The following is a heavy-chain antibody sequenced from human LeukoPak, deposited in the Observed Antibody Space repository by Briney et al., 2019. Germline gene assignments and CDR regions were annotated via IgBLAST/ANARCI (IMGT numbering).Heavy chain of an antibody. V-gene: IGHV1-46*01. CDR3: ARDQSLTGYYYFDY. D-gene: IGHD3-9*01. J-gene: IGHJ4*02. CDR2: INPSGGTT. CDR1: GYTFTSYY. Sequence: ASVKVSCKASGYTFTSYYMHWVRQAPGQGLEWMGIINPSGGTTTYAQKLQGRVTMTTDTSTSTAYMELRSLRSDDTAAYYCARDQSLTGYYYFDYWGQGTLVTVSS.